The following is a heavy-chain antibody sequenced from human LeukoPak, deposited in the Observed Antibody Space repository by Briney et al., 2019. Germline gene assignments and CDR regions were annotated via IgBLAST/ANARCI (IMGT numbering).Heavy chain of an antibody. V-gene: IGHV3-30*02. Sequence: GGSLRLSCAASGFTFSSYGMHWVRQAPGKGLEWVPFIRYDGSNKYYADSVKGRFTISRDNSKNTLYLQMNSLRAEDTAVYYCATDIVVVPAAGDYWGQGTLVTVSS. D-gene: IGHD2-2*01. CDR3: ATDIVVVPAAGDY. J-gene: IGHJ4*02. CDR2: IRYDGSNK. CDR1: GFTFSSYG.